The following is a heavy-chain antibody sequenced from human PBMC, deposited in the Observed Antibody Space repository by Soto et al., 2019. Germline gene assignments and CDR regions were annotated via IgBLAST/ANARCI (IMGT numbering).Heavy chain of an antibody. V-gene: IGHV3-74*01. CDR3: VREFSIKDCSSPRSDVFDI. J-gene: IGHJ3*02. D-gene: IGHD2-2*01. CDR2: IKSDGIRT. Sequence: GGSLRLSCAASGFTFSSSGIHWVRQAPWKGLVWVSRIKSDGIRTSYADSVKGRFTISRDNAKNTLYLQMNSLGAEDTALYYCVREFSIKDCSSPRSDVFDIWGQGTMVTVSS. CDR1: GFTFSSSG.